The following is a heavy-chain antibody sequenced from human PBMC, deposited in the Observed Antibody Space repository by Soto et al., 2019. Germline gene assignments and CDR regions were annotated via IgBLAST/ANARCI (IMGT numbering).Heavy chain of an antibody. D-gene: IGHD2-2*01. CDR3: TGSTSFRGMDG. J-gene: IGHJ6*02. CDR2: TYYRSKWNN. Sequence: SQTLSLTCAISGDSVSSNSAAWNWIRQSPSRGLEWLGRTYYRSKWNNDYALSVKRRITINPDTPKNQVSLHLYSVTPADTAVDYGTGSTSFRGMDGWRQGSRVAVSS. CDR1: GDSVSSNSAA. V-gene: IGHV6-1*01.